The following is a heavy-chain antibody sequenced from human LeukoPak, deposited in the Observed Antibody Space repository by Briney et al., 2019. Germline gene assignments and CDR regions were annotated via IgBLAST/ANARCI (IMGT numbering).Heavy chain of an antibody. D-gene: IGHD3-22*01. CDR3: ARVEHPMIVPDY. CDR1: GFTFSSYS. V-gene: IGHV3-21*01. J-gene: IGHJ4*02. Sequence: GGSLRLSCAASGFTFSSYSMNWVRQAPGKGLEWVSSISGSSSYIYYADSVKGRFTISRDNAKNSLYLQMNSLRAEDTAVYYCARVEHPMIVPDYWGQGTLVTVSS. CDR2: ISGSSSYI.